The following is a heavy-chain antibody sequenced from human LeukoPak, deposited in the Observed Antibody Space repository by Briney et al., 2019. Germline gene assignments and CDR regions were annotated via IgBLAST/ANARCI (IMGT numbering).Heavy chain of an antibody. D-gene: IGHD3-3*01. V-gene: IGHV3-23*01. CDR2: ISSSGGSS. Sequence: GGSLRLSCAASGFTFTSYAVTWVRQAPGKGLEWVSTISSSGGSSYYADSVKGRFTISRDNSENTLYLQMNSLRAEDTAVYYCAKAREIMIFGVVIPAGYWGQGTLVNVSS. CDR1: GFTFTSYA. CDR3: AKAREIMIFGVVIPAGY. J-gene: IGHJ4*02.